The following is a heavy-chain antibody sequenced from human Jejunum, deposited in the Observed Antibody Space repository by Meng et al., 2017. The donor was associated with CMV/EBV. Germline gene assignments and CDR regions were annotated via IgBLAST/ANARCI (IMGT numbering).Heavy chain of an antibody. V-gene: IGHV3-9*01. D-gene: IGHD2-15*01. CDR3: AKATIAGRRGYGMDV. CDR2: INWKRGGK. J-gene: IGHJ6*02. CDR1: G. Sequence: GMDWVRQGPGEGLEWVAWINWKRGGKSYADSFEGRVNIPREKPKNSLYLQMNSLRPEDTALYYCAKATIAGRRGYGMDVWGQGTTVTVSS.